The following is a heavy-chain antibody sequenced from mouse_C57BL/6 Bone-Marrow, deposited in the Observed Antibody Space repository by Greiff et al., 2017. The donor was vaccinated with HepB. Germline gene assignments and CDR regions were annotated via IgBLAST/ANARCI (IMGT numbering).Heavy chain of an antibody. CDR2: IYPRDGST. V-gene: IGHV1-85*01. J-gene: IGHJ3*01. CDR3: ARNPHYYGSSYGFAY. CDR1: GYTFTSYD. Sequence: QVQLKESGPELVKPGASVKLSCKASGYTFTSYDINWVKQRPGQGLEWIGWIYPRDGSTKYNEKFKGKATLTVDTSSSTAYMELHSLTSEDSAVYFCARNPHYYGSSYGFAYWGQGTLVTVSA. D-gene: IGHD1-1*01.